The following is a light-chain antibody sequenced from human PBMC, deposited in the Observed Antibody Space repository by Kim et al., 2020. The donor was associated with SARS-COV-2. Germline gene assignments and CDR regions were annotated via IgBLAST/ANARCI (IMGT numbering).Light chain of an antibody. Sequence: AVVGDRVTITCRASQGTNGRLAWYQQKPGKAPNRLIYSASILETGVPSRFSGSGSGTDFTLTISSLQPEDFATYYCQQHYTVPITFGQGTRLEIK. CDR2: SAS. CDR3: QQHYTVPIT. V-gene: IGKV1-12*01. CDR1: QGTNGR. J-gene: IGKJ5*01.